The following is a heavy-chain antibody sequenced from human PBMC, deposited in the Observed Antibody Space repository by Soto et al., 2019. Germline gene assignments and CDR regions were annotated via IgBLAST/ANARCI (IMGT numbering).Heavy chain of an antibody. V-gene: IGHV3-9*03. CDR2: ISWNSGSI. J-gene: IGHJ4*02. Sequence: EVQLVESGGGLVQPGRSLRLSCAASGFTFDDYAMYWVRQSPGKGLEWVSGISWNSGSIGYADSVKGRFTISRDNAKNSLYLQMNSLRAENMALYYCAKGEDYGSGSTIDYWGQGTLVTVSS. CDR3: AKGEDYGSGSTIDY. D-gene: IGHD3-10*01. CDR1: GFTFDDYA.